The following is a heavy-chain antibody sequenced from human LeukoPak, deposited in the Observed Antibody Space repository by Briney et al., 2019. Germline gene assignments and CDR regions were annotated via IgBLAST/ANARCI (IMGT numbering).Heavy chain of an antibody. V-gene: IGHV4-59*01. Sequence: SETLSLTCTVSGGSISSYYWSWIRQPPGKGLEWIGYIYYSGSTNYNPSLKSRVTISVDTSKNQFSLKLSSVTAADTAVYYCARVVSAAMSTQIYYYGMDVWGQGTTVTVSS. CDR3: ARVVSAAMSTQIYYYGMDV. CDR1: GGSISSYY. CDR2: IYYSGST. J-gene: IGHJ6*02. D-gene: IGHD2-2*01.